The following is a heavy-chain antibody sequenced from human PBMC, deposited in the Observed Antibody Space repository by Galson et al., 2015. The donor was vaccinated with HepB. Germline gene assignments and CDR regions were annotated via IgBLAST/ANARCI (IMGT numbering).Heavy chain of an antibody. CDR1: GGSISGYY. CDR2: IYYSGST. Sequence: LSLTCTVSGGSISGYYWSWIRQPPGKGLEWIGYIYYSGSTNYNPSLKSRVTISVDASKNQISLKLSSVTAADTAVYYCARSKHLVGSGSYTPFDHWGQGTLVTVSS. V-gene: IGHV4-59*08. CDR3: ARSKHLVGSGSYTPFDH. D-gene: IGHD3-10*01. J-gene: IGHJ4*02.